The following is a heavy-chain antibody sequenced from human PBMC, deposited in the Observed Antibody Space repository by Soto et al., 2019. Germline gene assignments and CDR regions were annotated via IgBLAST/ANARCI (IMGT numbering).Heavy chain of an antibody. CDR1: GFTFSDYY. J-gene: IGHJ6*03. CDR2: ISSSGSTI. CDR3: ARGGESINRIRFLDPHYYYYMDV. V-gene: IGHV3-11*01. D-gene: IGHD3-3*01. Sequence: GGSLRLSCAASGFTFSDYYMSWIRQAPGKGLEWVSYISSSGSTIYYAGSVKGRLTISRDNAKNSLYLQMNSLRAEDTAVYYCARGGESINRIRFLDPHYYYYMDVWGKGTTVTVSS.